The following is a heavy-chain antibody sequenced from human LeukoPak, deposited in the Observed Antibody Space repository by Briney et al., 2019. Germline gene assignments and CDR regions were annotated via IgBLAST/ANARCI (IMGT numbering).Heavy chain of an antibody. D-gene: IGHD5-18*01. CDR2: IYSGGST. CDR1: GFTVSSNY. V-gene: IGHV3-53*01. J-gene: IGHJ6*02. CDR3: ARDWVDTVNDYYYGMDV. Sequence: GGSLRLSCAASGFTVSSNYMSWVRQAPGKGLEWVSVIYSGGSTYYADSVKGRFTISRDNSKNTLYLQMNSLRAEDTAVYYCARDWVDTVNDYYYGMDVWGQGTTVTVSS.